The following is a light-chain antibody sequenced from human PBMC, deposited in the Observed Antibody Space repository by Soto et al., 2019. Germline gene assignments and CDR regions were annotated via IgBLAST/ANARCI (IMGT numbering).Light chain of an antibody. CDR3: QQYGSSPIT. V-gene: IGKV3-20*01. J-gene: IGKJ5*01. CDR2: GAS. CDR1: QSVISTY. Sequence: EIVLTQSPGTLSLSPMERATLSCRSSQSVISTYLAWYQQKPGQAPRLLIYGASSRATGIPDRFSGSGSGTDFTLTISRLEPEDFAVYYCQQYGSSPITFGQGTRLEIK.